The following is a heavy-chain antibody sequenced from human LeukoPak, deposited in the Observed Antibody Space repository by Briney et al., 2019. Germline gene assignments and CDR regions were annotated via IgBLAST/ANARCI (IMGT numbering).Heavy chain of an antibody. CDR3: ARDGDYGGNPWGLYDY. Sequence: GGSLRLSCAASGFTFSSYSMNWVRQAPGKGLEWVSSISSSSSYIYYADSVKGRFTISRDNAKNSLYLQMNSLRAEDTAVYYCARDGDYGGNPWGLYDYWGQGTLVTVSS. J-gene: IGHJ4*02. D-gene: IGHD4-23*01. CDR1: GFTFSSYS. CDR2: ISSSSSYI. V-gene: IGHV3-21*01.